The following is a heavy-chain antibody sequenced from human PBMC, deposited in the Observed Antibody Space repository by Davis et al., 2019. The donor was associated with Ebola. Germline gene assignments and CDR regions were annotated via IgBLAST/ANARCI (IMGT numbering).Heavy chain of an antibody. J-gene: IGHJ3*02. Sequence: AASVKVSCRASGYTFTAYSMHWVRQAPGQGLEWMGAIIPLFGKAHYAPKFQGRVTFMADEATSTAYMDLSSLRSEDTALYYCTTPGGQDSGYDVFDIWGQGTMVTVSS. V-gene: IGHV1-69*13. D-gene: IGHD5-12*01. CDR2: IIPLFGKA. CDR1: GYTFTAYS. CDR3: TTPGGQDSGYDVFDI.